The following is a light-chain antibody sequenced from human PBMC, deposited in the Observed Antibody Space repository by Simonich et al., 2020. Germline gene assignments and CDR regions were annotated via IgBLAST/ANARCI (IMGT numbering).Light chain of an antibody. CDR1: SRDVGSYNL. CDR3: CSYAGSSTYVV. CDR2: EGS. Sequence: QSALTRPASVSGSPGQSITISCTGTSRDVGSYNLVSWYQQHPGKAPKLMISEGSKRPAGFSNRFSGSKSGNTASLTISGLQAEDEADYYCCSYAGSSTYVVFGGGTKLTVL. V-gene: IGLV2-23*01. J-gene: IGLJ2*01.